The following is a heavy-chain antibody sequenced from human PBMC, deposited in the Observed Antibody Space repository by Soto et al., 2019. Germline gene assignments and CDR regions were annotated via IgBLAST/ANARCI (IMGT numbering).Heavy chain of an antibody. Sequence: TXETLSLTCTVYEGSFRGYYWSWIRQPPGKGLEWIGEIDHTGGTKYNPSLESRVTLSVDASKNQFSLRLTSVTAADTAVYYCARGNIGYSLSWSGFEYWGQGTLVTVSS. CDR3: ARGNIGYSLSWSGFEY. CDR2: IDHTGGT. D-gene: IGHD5-12*01. J-gene: IGHJ4*02. V-gene: IGHV4-34*01. CDR1: EGSFRGYY.